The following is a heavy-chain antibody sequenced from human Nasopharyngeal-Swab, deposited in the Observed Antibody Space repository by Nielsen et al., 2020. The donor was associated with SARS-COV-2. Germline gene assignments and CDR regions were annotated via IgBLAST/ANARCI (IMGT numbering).Heavy chain of an antibody. D-gene: IGHD3-10*01. CDR3: AKDKEDLRGVGSYDY. J-gene: IGHJ4*02. Sequence: GGSLRLSCVGSGVTLSNYDMGWVRQTPGKGLEWVSHISGSGGGTYYTDSVKGRFTISRDNSKNTLHLHMSSLRAEDTAVYYCAKDKEDLRGVGSYDYWGQGTLVTVSS. V-gene: IGHV3-23*01. CDR2: ISGSGGGT. CDR1: GVTLSNYD.